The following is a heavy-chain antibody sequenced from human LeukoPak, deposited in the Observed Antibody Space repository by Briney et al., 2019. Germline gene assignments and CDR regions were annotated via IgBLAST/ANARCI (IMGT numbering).Heavy chain of an antibody. CDR3: ARVGDYGGNRLFDY. D-gene: IGHD4-23*01. Sequence: SETLSLTCVVSGGSISSGGYSWSWIRQPPGKGLEWIGYIYHSGSTYYNPSLKSRVTISVDRSKNQFSLKLSSVTAADTAVYYCARVGDYGGNRLFDYWGQGTLVTVSS. CDR2: IYHSGST. J-gene: IGHJ4*02. V-gene: IGHV4-30-2*01. CDR1: GGSISSGGYS.